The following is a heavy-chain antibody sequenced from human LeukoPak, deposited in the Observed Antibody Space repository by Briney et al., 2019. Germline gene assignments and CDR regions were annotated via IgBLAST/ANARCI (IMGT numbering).Heavy chain of an antibody. CDR2: IYTSGST. Sequence: SETLSLTCTVSGGSISSGSYYWSWLRQPAGKGLEWIGRIYTSGSTNYNPSLKSRVTISVDTSKNQFSLKLSSVTAADTAVYYCARAELLRYFDWLPRRSHKDWLDPWGQGTLVTVPS. CDR1: GGSISSGSYY. J-gene: IGHJ5*02. V-gene: IGHV4-61*02. D-gene: IGHD3-9*01. CDR3: ARAELLRYFDWLPRRSHKDWLDP.